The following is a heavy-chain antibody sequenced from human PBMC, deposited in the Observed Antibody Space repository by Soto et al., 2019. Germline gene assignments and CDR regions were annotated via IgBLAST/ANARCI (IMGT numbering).Heavy chain of an antibody. Sequence: EVQLLESGGGLVQPGGSLRLSCVASGFTFGHYGMSWVRQAPGKGLEWVSVISGSSDYTDYTESVKCRFTISRDNSKNTLYLQMNSLTVDDTALYYGAKDSLPGIAAAGTVYWGKGTLVTVSS. CDR1: GFTFGHYG. V-gene: IGHV3-23*01. CDR2: ISGSSDYT. CDR3: AKDSLPGIAAAGTVY. D-gene: IGHD6-13*01. J-gene: IGHJ4*02.